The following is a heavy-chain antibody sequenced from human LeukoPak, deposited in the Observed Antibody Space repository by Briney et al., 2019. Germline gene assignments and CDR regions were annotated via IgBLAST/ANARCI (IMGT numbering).Heavy chain of an antibody. V-gene: IGHV4-39*01. D-gene: IGHD6-19*01. CDR2: IYYSGST. Sequence: PSETLSLTCTVSGGSISSYYWGWIRQPPGKGLEWIGSIYYSGSTHYNPSPKSRVTISVDTSKNQFSLKLSSVTAADTAVYYCASGGWYAYYFDYWGQGTLVTVSS. CDR1: GGSISSYY. CDR3: ASGGWYAYYFDY. J-gene: IGHJ4*02.